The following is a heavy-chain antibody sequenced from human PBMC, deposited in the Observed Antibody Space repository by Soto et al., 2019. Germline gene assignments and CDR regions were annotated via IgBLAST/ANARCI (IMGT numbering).Heavy chain of an antibody. CDR1: GFTFSNYN. J-gene: IGHJ2*01. D-gene: IGHD6-13*01. Sequence: PGGSLRLSCAASGFTFSNYNMNWVRQAPGKGLEWVSGISAGGGATYSADSVKGGYTISRDNSKNTLYLQMNSLRAEDTAVYYCAKDQSGTDGYWYFDLWGRGTLVTVSS. CDR3: AKDQSGTDGYWYFDL. CDR2: ISAGGGAT. V-gene: IGHV3-23*01.